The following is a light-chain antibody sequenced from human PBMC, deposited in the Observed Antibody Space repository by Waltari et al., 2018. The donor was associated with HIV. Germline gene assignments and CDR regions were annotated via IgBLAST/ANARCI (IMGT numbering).Light chain of an antibody. CDR3: QQYDNLPSYT. V-gene: IGKV1-33*01. J-gene: IGKJ2*01. Sequence: DIQMTHLHSSLSASVEARVTITCQASQDISNYLNWYQQKPGKAPKLLIYDASNLETGVPSRFSGSGSGTDFTFTISSLQPEDIATYYCQQYDNLPSYTFGQGTKLEIK. CDR2: DAS. CDR1: QDISNY.